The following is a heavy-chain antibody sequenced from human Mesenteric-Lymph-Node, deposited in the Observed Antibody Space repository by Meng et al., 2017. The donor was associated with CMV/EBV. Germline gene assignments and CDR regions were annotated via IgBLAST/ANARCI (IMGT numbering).Heavy chain of an antibody. D-gene: IGHD3-22*01. CDR1: GFTFSSYA. Sequence: GESLKISCAASGFTFSSYAMSWVRQIPGKGLEWVSGISGSGGNTYYADSVTGRLTISRDNSKSTLYMEMNNLRVEDTAVYYCAKEDGVVAAPPGAFDYWGRGILVTVSS. J-gene: IGHJ4*02. V-gene: IGHV3-23*01. CDR3: AKEDGVVAAPPGAFDY. CDR2: ISGSGGNT.